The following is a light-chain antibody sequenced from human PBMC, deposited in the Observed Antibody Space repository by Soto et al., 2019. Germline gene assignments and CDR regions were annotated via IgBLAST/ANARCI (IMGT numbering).Light chain of an antibody. Sequence: EIVLTQSPGTLSFSPGERATLSCRASQSVSRSYLAWYQQKPGQAPRLLIYGAASRASGIPDRFSCSGSGTDFTLTVSRLEPEDFAVYYCQQYGISPYTFGQGTKLEIE. CDR2: GAA. J-gene: IGKJ2*01. V-gene: IGKV3-20*01. CDR3: QQYGISPYT. CDR1: QSVSRSY.